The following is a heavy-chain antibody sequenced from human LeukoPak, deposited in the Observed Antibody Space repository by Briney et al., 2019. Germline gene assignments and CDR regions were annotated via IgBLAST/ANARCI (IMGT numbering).Heavy chain of an antibody. CDR1: GDSVSNGSYY. Sequence: SETLSLTCTVSGDSVSNGSYYWSWLRQPPGKALEWIGYIYYTGKTYYNPTLEGRVTILVDTSRNHFSVKLSSVTAADTAVYYCARSQNYYGSGDYWSQGTLVTVSS. CDR3: ARSQNYYGSGDY. D-gene: IGHD3-10*01. J-gene: IGHJ4*02. V-gene: IGHV4-61*03. CDR2: IYYTGKT.